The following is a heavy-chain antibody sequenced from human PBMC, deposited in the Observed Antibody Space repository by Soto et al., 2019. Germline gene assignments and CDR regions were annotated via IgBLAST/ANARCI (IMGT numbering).Heavy chain of an antibody. D-gene: IGHD2-2*01. CDR3: GRDLTSNANCIDP. CDR1: CDYIHVGGYY. V-gene: IGHV4-30-4*01. J-gene: IGHJ5*02. Sequence: SETLSLTCSFSCDYIHVGGYYFTGIGQRPGKGLECMGYIYYTGKTYYNPSLDSRLTMSVDRSKNQFSLRLTSVTAADTAVYFCGRDLTSNANCIDPWGQGTLVTVS. CDR2: IYYTGKT.